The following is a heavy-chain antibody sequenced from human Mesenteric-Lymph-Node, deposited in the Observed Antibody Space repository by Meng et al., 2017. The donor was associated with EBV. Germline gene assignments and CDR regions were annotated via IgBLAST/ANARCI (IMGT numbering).Heavy chain of an antibody. D-gene: IGHD6-13*01. CDR3: ARDSRIVAPGTRPFDP. J-gene: IGHJ5*02. CDR2: INTNTGDP. V-gene: IGHV7-4-1*02. Sequence: HVELVQSGSELKQPGASVKVSCKASGYLFTISAINWVRQAPGQGLEWMGWINTNTGDPTYAQGFTGRFVFSLDTSVSTAYLQISSLEAEDTAIYYCARDSRIVAPGTRPFDPWGQGTLVTVSS. CDR1: GYLFTISA.